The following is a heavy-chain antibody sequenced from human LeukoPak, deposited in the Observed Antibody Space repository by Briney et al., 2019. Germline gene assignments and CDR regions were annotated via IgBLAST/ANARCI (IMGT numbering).Heavy chain of an antibody. CDR2: IIPILGIA. CDR3: ARDWEVEPAAMIYWFDP. D-gene: IGHD2-2*01. Sequence: SVKVSCKASGGTFSSYAISWVRQAPGQGLEWMGRIIPILGIANYAQKFQGRVTITADKSTSTAYMELSSLRSEDTAVYYCARDWEVEPAAMIYWFDPWGQGTLVTVSS. V-gene: IGHV1-69*04. J-gene: IGHJ5*02. CDR1: GGTFSSYA.